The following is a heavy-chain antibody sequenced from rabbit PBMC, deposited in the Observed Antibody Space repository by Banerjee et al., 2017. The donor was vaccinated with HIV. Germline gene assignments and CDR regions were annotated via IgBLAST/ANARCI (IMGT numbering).Heavy chain of an antibody. D-gene: IGHD4-1*01. CDR2: IYINT. J-gene: IGHJ4*01. V-gene: IGHV1S45*01. CDR1: GFSFSNGYV. CDR3: ARDLAGVIGWNFNL. Sequence: QEQLVESGGGLVKPEGSLTLTCTASGFSFSNGYVMCWVRQAPGKGLEWIAYIYINTYYASWAKGRFTISKTSSTTVTLQMTSLTAADTATYFCARDLAGVIGWNFNLWGQGTLVTVS.